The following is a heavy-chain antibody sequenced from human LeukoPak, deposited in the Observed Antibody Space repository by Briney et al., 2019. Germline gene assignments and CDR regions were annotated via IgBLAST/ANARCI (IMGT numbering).Heavy chain of an antibody. D-gene: IGHD5-12*01. CDR3: GRGARPPHYYYYMDV. CDR2: IIPILGTA. Sequence: GASVKVSCKASGYTFTGYYMHWVRQAPGQGLEWMGGIIPILGTANYAQKFQGRVTITADKSTSTAYMELSSPRSEDTAVYYCGRGARPPHYYYYMDVWGKGTTVTVSS. J-gene: IGHJ6*03. V-gene: IGHV1-69*10. CDR1: GYTFTGYY.